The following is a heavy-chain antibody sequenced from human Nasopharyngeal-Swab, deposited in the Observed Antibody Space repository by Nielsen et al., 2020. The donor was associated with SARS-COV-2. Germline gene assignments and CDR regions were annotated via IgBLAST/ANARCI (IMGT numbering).Heavy chain of an antibody. J-gene: IGHJ5*02. CDR1: GGTFSSYA. Sequence: TVQVSCKASGGTFSSYAISWVRQAPGQGLEWMGRIIPILGIANYAQKFHGRVTITADKSTSTAYMELSSLRSEDTAVYYCARDGTGFDPWGQGTLVTVSS. V-gene: IGHV1-69*04. CDR2: IIPILGIA. CDR3: ARDGTGFDP.